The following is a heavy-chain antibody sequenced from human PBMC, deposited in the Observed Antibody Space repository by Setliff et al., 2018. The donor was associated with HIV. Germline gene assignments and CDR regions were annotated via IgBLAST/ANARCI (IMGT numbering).Heavy chain of an antibody. Sequence: GGSLRLSCAASGFTFSTYRMNWVRQAPGKGLEWVSSISGSGGSTYYADSVKGRFSLSRDNSKNTLYLQMNSLRAEDTAVYYCAKDPRAAVATICDYWGQGTLVTAPQ. CDR3: AKDPRAAVATICDY. V-gene: IGHV3-23*01. CDR1: GFTFSTYR. CDR2: ISGSGGST. D-gene: IGHD5-12*01. J-gene: IGHJ4*02.